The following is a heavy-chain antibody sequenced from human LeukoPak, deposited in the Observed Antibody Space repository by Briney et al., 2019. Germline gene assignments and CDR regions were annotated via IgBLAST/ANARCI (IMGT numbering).Heavy chain of an antibody. D-gene: IGHD3-10*01. Sequence: ASVKVSCKASGYTFTSYDINWVRQATGQGLEWMGWMNPNSGNTGYAQKFQGRVTMTRNTSISTASMELSSLRSEDRAVDYFARGGGCYYQLSYYYYYMDVWGKGTTVTVSS. J-gene: IGHJ6*03. V-gene: IGHV1-8*01. CDR3: ARGGGCYYQLSYYYYYMDV. CDR1: GYTFTSYD. CDR2: MNPNSGNT.